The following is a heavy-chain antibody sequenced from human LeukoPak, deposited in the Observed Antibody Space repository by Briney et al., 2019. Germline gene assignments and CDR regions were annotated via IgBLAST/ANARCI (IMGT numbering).Heavy chain of an antibody. D-gene: IGHD6-13*01. Sequence: PSETLSLTCTVSGGSISSYYWSWIRQPPGKGLEWIGYIYYSGSTNYNPSLKSRVTISVDTSKNQFSLKLSSVTAADTAVYYCARATKAAAGTGDAFDIWGQGTMVTVSS. J-gene: IGHJ3*02. CDR1: GGSISSYY. V-gene: IGHV4-59*01. CDR3: ARATKAAAGTGDAFDI. CDR2: IYYSGST.